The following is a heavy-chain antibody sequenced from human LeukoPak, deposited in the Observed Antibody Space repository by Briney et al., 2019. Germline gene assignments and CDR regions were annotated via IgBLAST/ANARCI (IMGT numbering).Heavy chain of an antibody. V-gene: IGHV3-30*14. D-gene: IGHD4/OR15-4a*01. Sequence: GGSLRLSCAASGFTFSNAWMSWVRQAPGKGLEWVAVISYDGSNKYYADSVKGRFTISRDNSKNTLYLQMNSLRAEDTAVYYCARRAGAYSHPYDYWGQETLVTVSS. CDR1: GFTFSNAW. CDR3: ARRAGAYSHPYDY. J-gene: IGHJ4*02. CDR2: ISYDGSNK.